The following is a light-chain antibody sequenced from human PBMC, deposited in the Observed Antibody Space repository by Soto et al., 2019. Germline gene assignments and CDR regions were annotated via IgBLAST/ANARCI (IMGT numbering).Light chain of an antibody. J-gene: IGLJ2*01. CDR3: SSYTSSSTLVV. V-gene: IGLV2-14*01. Sequence: QSALTQPASVSRSPGQSITISCTGTSSEVGGYNYVSWYQQHPGKAPKLMIYDVSNRPSGVSNRFSGSKSGNTASLTISGLQAEDEADYYCSSYTSSSTLVVFGGGTKVTVL. CDR1: SSEVGGYNY. CDR2: DVS.